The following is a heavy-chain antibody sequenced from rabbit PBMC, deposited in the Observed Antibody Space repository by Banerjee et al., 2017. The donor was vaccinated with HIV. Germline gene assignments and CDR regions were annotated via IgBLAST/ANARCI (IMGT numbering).Heavy chain of an antibody. J-gene: IGHJ4*01. CDR3: ARDYASSSGYGL. CDR2: IYAGSSGDT. V-gene: IGHV1S45*01. D-gene: IGHD1-1*01. CDR1: GFSFSRSNW. Sequence: QEQLEESGGDLVKPEGSLTLTCTASGFSFSRSNWICWVRQAPGKGLEWIACIYAGSSGDTYYASWAKGRFTISKTSSTTVTLQVTSLTAADTATYFCARDYASSSGYGLWGPGTLVTVS.